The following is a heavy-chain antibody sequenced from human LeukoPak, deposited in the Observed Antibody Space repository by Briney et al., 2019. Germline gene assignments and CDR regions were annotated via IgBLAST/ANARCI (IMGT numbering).Heavy chain of an antibody. J-gene: IGHJ4*02. Sequence: ASETLSLTCTVSGGSISSYYWSWIRQPPGKGLEWIGYIYYSGSTNYNPSLKSRVTISIDTSKNQFSLKLTSVSAADTAVYYCARARAAVAGPDYWGQGTLVTVSS. CDR3: ARARAAVAGPDY. CDR1: GGSISSYY. CDR2: IYYSGST. V-gene: IGHV4-59*01. D-gene: IGHD6-13*01.